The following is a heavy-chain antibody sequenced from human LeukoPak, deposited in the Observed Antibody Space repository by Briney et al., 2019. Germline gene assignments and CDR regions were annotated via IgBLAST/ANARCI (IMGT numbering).Heavy chain of an antibody. CDR2: IIPIFGTA. D-gene: IGHD3-10*01. CDR1: GGTFSSYA. J-gene: IGHJ5*02. CDR3: ARATVELLRPPTSPQNWFDP. V-gene: IGHV1-69*13. Sequence: SVRVSCKASGGTFSSYAISWVRQAPGQGLEWMGGIIPIFGTANYAQKFQGRVTITADESTSTAYMELSSLRSEDTAVYYCARATVELLRPPTSPQNWFDPWGQGTLVTVSS.